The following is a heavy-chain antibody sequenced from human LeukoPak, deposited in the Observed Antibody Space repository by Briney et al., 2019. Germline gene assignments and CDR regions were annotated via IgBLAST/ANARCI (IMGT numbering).Heavy chain of an antibody. J-gene: IGHJ4*02. CDR1: GGSISGYY. D-gene: IGHD6-13*01. CDR3: ARTLAAGHFDY. V-gene: IGHV4-59*08. CDR2: IYYSGST. Sequence: PSETLSLTCTVSGGSISGYYWSWIRQPPGKGLEWIAYIYYSGSTNYNPSLRSRGTISVDTSKNQFSLKLSSVAAADTAVYYCARTLAAGHFDYWGQGTLVTVSS.